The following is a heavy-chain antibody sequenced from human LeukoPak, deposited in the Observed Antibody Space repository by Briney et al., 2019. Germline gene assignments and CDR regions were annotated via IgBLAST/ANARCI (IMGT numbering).Heavy chain of an antibody. V-gene: IGHV4-59*08. CDR3: ARQTVTTNYYYGMDV. D-gene: IGHD4-11*01. Sequence: SETLSLTCTVSGGSISIYYWSWIRQPPGKGLEWIGYIYCSGSTNYNPSLKSRVTISVDTSKNQFSLKLSSVTAADTAVYYCARQTVTTNYYYGMDVWGQGTTVTVSS. J-gene: IGHJ6*02. CDR1: GGSISIYY. CDR2: IYCSGST.